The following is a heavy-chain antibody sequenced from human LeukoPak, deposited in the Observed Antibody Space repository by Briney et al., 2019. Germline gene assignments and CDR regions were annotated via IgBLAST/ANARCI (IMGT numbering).Heavy chain of an antibody. V-gene: IGHV1-24*01. CDR3: ATRRPGFDKNWNAYDY. Sequence: RASVKVSCKVSGYTLTELSMHWVRQAPGKGLEWMGGFDPEDGETIYAQKFQGRVTMTEDTSTDTAYMELSSLRSEDTAVYYCATRRPGFDKNWNAYDYWGQGTLVTVSS. J-gene: IGHJ4*02. CDR1: GYTLTELS. CDR2: FDPEDGET. D-gene: IGHD1-1*01.